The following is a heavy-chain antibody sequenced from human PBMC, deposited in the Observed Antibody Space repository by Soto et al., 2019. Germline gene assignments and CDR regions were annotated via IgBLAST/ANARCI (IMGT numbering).Heavy chain of an antibody. CDR3: ATHREGATYSFDY. V-gene: IGHV1-58*01. D-gene: IGHD1-26*01. CDR2: IVVGSGNT. Sequence: QMQLVQSGPEVKKPGTSVKVSCKASTFTFTSSAVQWVRQARGQRLEWIGWIVVGSGNTKYAQNFQERVTITSDMSSGTAYLALSSLRSEDTAVYYCATHREGATYSFDYWGQGTLRTVAS. J-gene: IGHJ4*02. CDR1: TFTFTSSA.